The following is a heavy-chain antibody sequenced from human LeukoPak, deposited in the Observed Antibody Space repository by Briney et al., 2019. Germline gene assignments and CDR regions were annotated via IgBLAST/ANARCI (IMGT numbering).Heavy chain of an antibody. CDR1: GFTFSNYG. CDR2: TSYDETNK. D-gene: IGHD5-18*01. CDR3: ARVRETWIQLWSDY. J-gene: IGHJ4*02. V-gene: IGHV3-30*03. Sequence: GRSLRLSCGASGFTFSNYGMHWVRQAPGKGLEWVAVTSYDETNKYYADSVKGRFTISRDNSKNTLYLQMNSLRAEDTAVYYCARVRETWIQLWSDYWGQGTLVTVSS.